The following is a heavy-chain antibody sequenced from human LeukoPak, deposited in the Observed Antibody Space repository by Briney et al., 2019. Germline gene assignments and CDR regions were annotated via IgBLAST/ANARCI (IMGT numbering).Heavy chain of an antibody. CDR2: IKQDGSEE. V-gene: IGHV3-7*01. CDR3: ARVPFGVTSYYYYMDV. D-gene: IGHD3-10*01. CDR1: GFTFSSYW. J-gene: IGHJ6*03. Sequence: GGSLRLSCAASGFTFSSYWMTWVRQAPGKGLEWVANIKQDGSEEYYVDSLKGRFTISRDNGKNSLYLQLNSLRAEDTALYYCARVPFGVTSYYYYMDVWGKGTTVTISS.